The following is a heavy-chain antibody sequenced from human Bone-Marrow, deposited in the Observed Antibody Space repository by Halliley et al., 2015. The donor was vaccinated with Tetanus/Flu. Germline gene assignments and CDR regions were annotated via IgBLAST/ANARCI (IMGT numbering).Heavy chain of an antibody. J-gene: IGHJ6*02. Sequence: SYDGSNKYYADSVKGRFTIPRDNFKNTLYLQMNSLRAEDTALYYCAREGDFARNYYYYGMDAWGQGTTVTVSS. V-gene: IGHV3-30*03. CDR2: SYDGSNK. D-gene: IGHD2-21*02. CDR3: AREGDFARNYYYYGMDA.